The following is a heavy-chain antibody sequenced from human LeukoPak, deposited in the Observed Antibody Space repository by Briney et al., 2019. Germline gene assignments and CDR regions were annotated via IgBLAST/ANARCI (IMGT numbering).Heavy chain of an antibody. Sequence: SETLSLTCTVSGGSLSRHYWSWVRQPAGKGLEWIGRIYSSGNTNYNPSLNSRVTMSVDTSKNQFSLKLPSVTAADTAVYYCARVLTSMAGPYYFDFWGQGTLVTVSS. CDR2: IYSSGNT. CDR3: ARVLTSMAGPYYFDF. CDR1: GGSLSRHY. D-gene: IGHD6-19*01. J-gene: IGHJ4*02. V-gene: IGHV4-4*07.